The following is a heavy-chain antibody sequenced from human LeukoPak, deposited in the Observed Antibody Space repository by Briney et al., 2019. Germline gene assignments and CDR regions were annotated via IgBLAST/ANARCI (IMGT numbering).Heavy chain of an antibody. CDR3: ARDNSELYYFDY. CDR2: MNPNSGNT. J-gene: IGHJ4*02. D-gene: IGHD6-25*01. CDR1: GYTFTSYD. Sequence: EASVKVSCKASGYTFTSYDINWVRQATGQGLEWMGWMNPNSGNTGYAQKFQGRVTMTRNTSISTAYMELSSLRSEDTAVYYCARDNSELYYFDYWGQGTLVTVSS. V-gene: IGHV1-8*01.